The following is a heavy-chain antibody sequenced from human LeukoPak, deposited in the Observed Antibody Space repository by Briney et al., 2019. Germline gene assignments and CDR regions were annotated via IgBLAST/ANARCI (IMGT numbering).Heavy chain of an antibody. CDR3: ARGRSSSRSGGFDY. V-gene: IGHV1-8*03. CDR1: GYTFANYD. J-gene: IGHJ4*02. Sequence: ASVKVSCKASGYTFANYDINWVRQATGQGLEWMGWMNPNSGNTGYAKKFQGRVTITRNTSINTANMELSSLRSEDTAVYYCARGRSSSRSGGFDYWGQGTLVTVSS. CDR2: MNPNSGNT. D-gene: IGHD6-13*01.